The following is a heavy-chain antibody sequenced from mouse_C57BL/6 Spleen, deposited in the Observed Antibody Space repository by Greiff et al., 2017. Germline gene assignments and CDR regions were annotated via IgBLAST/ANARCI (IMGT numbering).Heavy chain of an antibody. CDR1: GFTFSDYG. J-gene: IGHJ2*01. V-gene: IGHV5-17*01. CDR3: ASDTTVVAPYYFDY. CDR2: ISSCSSTI. Sequence: EVKLQESGGGLVKPGGSLKLSCAASGFTFSDYGMHWVRQAPEKGLEWVAYISSCSSTISYADTVKGRFTISRDNAKNTLFLQMTSLRSEDTAMYYCASDTTVVAPYYFDYWGQGTTLTVSS. D-gene: IGHD1-1*01.